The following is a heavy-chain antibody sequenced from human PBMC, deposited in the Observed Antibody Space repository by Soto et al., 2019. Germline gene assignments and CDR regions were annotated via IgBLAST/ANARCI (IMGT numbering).Heavy chain of an antibody. CDR1: GGSFSSYY. Sequence: SETLSLTCAVYGGSFSSYYWSWIRQPPGKGLEWIGEINHSGSTNYNPSLKSRVTISVDTSKNQFSLKLSSVTAADTAVYYCARAMLGNGFGTPGSYYMDVWGKGTTVTVSS. CDR2: INHSGST. CDR3: ARAMLGNGFGTPGSYYMDV. V-gene: IGHV4-34*01. J-gene: IGHJ6*03. D-gene: IGHD3-10*01.